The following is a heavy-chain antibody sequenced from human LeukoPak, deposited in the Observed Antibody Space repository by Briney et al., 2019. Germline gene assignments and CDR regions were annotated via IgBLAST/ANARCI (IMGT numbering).Heavy chain of an antibody. CDR1: GGSISSYY. CDR3: ARESAAVWFDP. D-gene: IGHD6-13*01. V-gene: IGHV4-4*07. CDR2: IYTSGST. Sequence: SETLSLTCTVSGGSISSYYWSWIRQPAGKELEWIGRIYTSGSTNYNPSLKNRVTMSVDTSKNQFSLKLSSVTAADTAVYYCARESAAVWFDPWGQGTLVTVSS. J-gene: IGHJ5*02.